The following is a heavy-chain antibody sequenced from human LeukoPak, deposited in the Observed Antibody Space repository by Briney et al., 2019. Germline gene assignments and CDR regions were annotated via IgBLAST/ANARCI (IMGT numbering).Heavy chain of an antibody. CDR3: ARGRRDCSGDCYVAFDI. D-gene: IGHD2-21*02. CDR1: GFTVSSNY. CDR2: IYSAGST. V-gene: IGHV3-53*01. Sequence: PPGGSLRLSCVASGFTVSSNYMSWVRQAPGKGLEWVSVIYSAGSTYYADSVKGRFTISRDNSKNSLFLQMHSLRADDTAVYYCARGRRDCSGDCYVAFDIWGQGTMVTVSS. J-gene: IGHJ3*02.